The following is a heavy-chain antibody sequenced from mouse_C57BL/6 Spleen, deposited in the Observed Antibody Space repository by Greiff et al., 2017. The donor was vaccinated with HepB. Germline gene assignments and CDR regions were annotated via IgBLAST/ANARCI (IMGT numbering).Heavy chain of an antibody. CDR1: GFTFSDYG. J-gene: IGHJ2*01. CDR2: ISSGSSTI. CDR3: ARREDYDERNYFDY. D-gene: IGHD2-4*01. Sequence: EVKLVESGGGLVKPGGSLKLSCAASGFTFSDYGMHWARQAPEKGLEWVAYISSGSSTIYYADTVKGRFTISRDNAKNTLFLQMTSLRSEDTAMYYCARREDYDERNYFDYWGQGTTLTVSS. V-gene: IGHV5-17*01.